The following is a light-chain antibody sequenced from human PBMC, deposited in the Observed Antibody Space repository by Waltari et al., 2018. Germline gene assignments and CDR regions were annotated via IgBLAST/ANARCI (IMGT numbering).Light chain of an antibody. V-gene: IGKV3-15*01. J-gene: IGKJ1*01. CDR1: QSVSSN. Sequence: EIVMTQSPATLSVSPGERATLSCRVSQSVSSNLAWYQQKPGQAPRLLIHGASTRATGIPARFSGSGSGTEFTLTISSLQSEDFAVYYCQQYNNWPPGAFGQGTKVEIK. CDR2: GAS. CDR3: QQYNNWPPGA.